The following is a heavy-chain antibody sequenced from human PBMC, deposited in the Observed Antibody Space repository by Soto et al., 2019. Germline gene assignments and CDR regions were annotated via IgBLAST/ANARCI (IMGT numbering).Heavy chain of an antibody. D-gene: IGHD3-3*01. V-gene: IGHV4-39*01. Sequence: QLQLQESGPGLVKPSETLSLTCTVSGGSICSSSYYWGWIRQPPGQGLERFGSIYYSGSTYYNPSLKSRVTISGDSSQNQFSLKVSAVTAADTAVYYCARRRSDFWSGPMNGMVVWGQGTTVTVSS. J-gene: IGHJ6*02. CDR2: IYYSGST. CDR1: GGSICSSSYY. CDR3: ARRRSDFWSGPMNGMVV.